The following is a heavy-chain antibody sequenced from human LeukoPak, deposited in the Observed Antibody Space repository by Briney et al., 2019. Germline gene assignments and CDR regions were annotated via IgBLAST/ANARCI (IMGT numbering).Heavy chain of an antibody. CDR2: IYYSGTT. V-gene: IGHV4-59*01. CDR1: GGSISSYY. Sequence: SSETLSLICTVSGGSISSYYWSWPRQPPGKGLEWIGYIYYSGTTNYNPSQKSRVTISVDTSKNQFSLKLSSVTTADTGVYYCARVGRKTNLYNSYDSWGHGTLVTASS. D-gene: IGHD6-6*01. CDR3: ARVGRKTNLYNSYDS. J-gene: IGHJ5*01.